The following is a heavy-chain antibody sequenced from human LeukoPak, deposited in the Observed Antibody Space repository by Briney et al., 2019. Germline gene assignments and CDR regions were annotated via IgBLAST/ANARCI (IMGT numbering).Heavy chain of an antibody. J-gene: IGHJ4*02. CDR3: ATLRGYSYGYFDY. CDR2: ISGSGGST. CDR1: GFTFSSYA. V-gene: IGHV3-23*01. D-gene: IGHD5-18*01. Sequence: GGSLRLSCAASGFTFSSYAMSWVRQAPGKGLEWVSAISGSGGSTYYADSVKGRFTISRDNSKNTLYLQMNSLRAEDTAVYYSATLRGYSYGYFDYWGQGTLVTVSS.